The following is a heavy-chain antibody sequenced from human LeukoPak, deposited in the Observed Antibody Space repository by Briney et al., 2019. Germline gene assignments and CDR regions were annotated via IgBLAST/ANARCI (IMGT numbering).Heavy chain of an antibody. V-gene: IGHV4-59*01. CDR1: GGSISSYY. CDR2: IYYSGST. Sequence: SQSLSLTWTVSGGSISSYYWSWIRQPPGDGLEWIGYIYYSGSTNYNPPLKSRVTISGDTSKNQISLKLKSVTAADTAVYYCARVRPEAYWYFDLWGRGTLVTVSS. D-gene: IGHD1-14*01. J-gene: IGHJ2*01. CDR3: ARVRPEAYWYFDL.